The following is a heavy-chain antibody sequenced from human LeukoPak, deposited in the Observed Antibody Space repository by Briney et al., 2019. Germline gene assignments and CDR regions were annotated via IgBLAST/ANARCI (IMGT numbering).Heavy chain of an antibody. CDR3: ARRRGITMVRGGRGYYYYYMDV. Sequence: PSETLSLTCAVYGGSFSGYYWTWIRQTPEKGLEWIGEMNLSGSTNYNPSLKSRVTISVDTSKNQFSLELSSVTAADTAVYYCARRRGITMVRGGRGYYYYYMDVWGKGTTVTVSS. V-gene: IGHV4-34*01. CDR2: MNLSGST. D-gene: IGHD3-10*01. CDR1: GGSFSGYY. J-gene: IGHJ6*03.